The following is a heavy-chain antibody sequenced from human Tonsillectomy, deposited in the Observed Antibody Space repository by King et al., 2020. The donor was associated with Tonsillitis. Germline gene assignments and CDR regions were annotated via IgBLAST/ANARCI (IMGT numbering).Heavy chain of an antibody. Sequence: VQLVESGAEVKKPGSSVKVSCKASGGTFSSFAISWVRQAPGQGLEWMGGIIPIFGTTNYAQKFQGRVTITADESTSTASMELSSLRSEDTAVYFCARDQGYFDSSGYSRYYYYYMDVWGKGTPVTVSS. J-gene: IGHJ6*03. D-gene: IGHD3-22*01. CDR2: IIPIFGTT. V-gene: IGHV1-69*01. CDR1: GGTFSSFA. CDR3: ARDQGYFDSSGYSRYYYYYMDV.